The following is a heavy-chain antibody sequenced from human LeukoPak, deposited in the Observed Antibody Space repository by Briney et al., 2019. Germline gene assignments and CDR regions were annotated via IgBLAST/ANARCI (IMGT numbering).Heavy chain of an antibody. CDR2: IIPIFGTA. J-gene: IGHJ4*02. Sequence: SVKVSCKASGGAFSSYAISWVRQAPGQGLEWMGGIIPIFGTANYAQKFQGRVTITADKSTSTAYMELSSLRSEDTAVYYCAWGYYYDSSGFLWFDYWGQGTLVTVSS. CDR3: AWGYYYDSSGFLWFDY. V-gene: IGHV1-69*06. CDR1: GGAFSSYA. D-gene: IGHD3-22*01.